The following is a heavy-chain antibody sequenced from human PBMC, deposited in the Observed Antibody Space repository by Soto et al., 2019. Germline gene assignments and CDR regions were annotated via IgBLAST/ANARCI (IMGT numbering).Heavy chain of an antibody. V-gene: IGHV4-39*01. CDR3: ARQRVIPGTPTNWFDP. Sequence: PSETLSLTCTVSGYSVSSRSYFWGWIRQPPGKGLEWIGTIYYNGSTYYNPSLKSRVTLFVDTSKNQFSLKLTSVTASDTALYYCARQRVIPGTPTNWFDPWGQGTLVTVSS. J-gene: IGHJ5*02. CDR1: GYSVSSRSYF. D-gene: IGHD2-15*01. CDR2: IYYNGST.